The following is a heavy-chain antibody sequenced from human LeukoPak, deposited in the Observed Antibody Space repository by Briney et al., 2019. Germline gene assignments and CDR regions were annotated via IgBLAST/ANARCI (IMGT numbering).Heavy chain of an antibody. CDR2: INSDGGST. D-gene: IGHD2-15*01. CDR3: ARDLGGGWYFN. V-gene: IGHV3-74*01. CDR1: GFTFSSYW. Sequence: QLGGPLRLSCAASGFTFSSYWVPWARQVPGKGLVWVSHINSDGGSTNYAASVKGRFTMSRDNAKNTQYLQINSLRAEDTAVYCCARDLGGGWYFNWGQGTLVTVSS. J-gene: IGHJ4*02.